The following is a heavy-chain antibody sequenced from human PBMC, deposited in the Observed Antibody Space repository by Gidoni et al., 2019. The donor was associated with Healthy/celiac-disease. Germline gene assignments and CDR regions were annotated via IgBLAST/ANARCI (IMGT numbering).Heavy chain of an antibody. CDR1: GGSISSGSDY. D-gene: IGHD1-26*01. J-gene: IGHJ3*02. CDR2: IYYSGST. Sequence: QLQLQESGPGLVKPSATLSLTCTVSGGSISSGSDYWGWMRQPTGKVLEWIGSIYYSGSTYYNPSLNRRVTISVDTAKNQVSLKLSAVTAGGTAVDYCAIPIVGASDAFDIWGQGTMVTVYS. CDR3: AIPIVGASDAFDI. V-gene: IGHV4-39*07.